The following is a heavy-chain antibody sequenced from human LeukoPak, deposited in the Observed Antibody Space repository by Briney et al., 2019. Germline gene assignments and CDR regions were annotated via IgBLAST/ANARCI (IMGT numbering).Heavy chain of an antibody. Sequence: GRSLRLSCAASGFTFSSYAMHWVRQAPGKGLEWVAVISHDGSNKYYADSVKGRFTISRDNSKNTLYLQMNSLRAEDTAVYYCARSLGTVTTLDYWGQGTLVTVSS. CDR1: GFTFSSYA. D-gene: IGHD4-11*01. J-gene: IGHJ4*02. CDR3: ARSLGTVTTLDY. V-gene: IGHV3-30-3*01. CDR2: ISHDGSNK.